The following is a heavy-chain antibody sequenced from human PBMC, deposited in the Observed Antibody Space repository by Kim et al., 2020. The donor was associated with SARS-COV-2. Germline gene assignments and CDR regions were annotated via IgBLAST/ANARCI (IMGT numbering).Heavy chain of an antibody. CDR3: TTDGSSWYVVAVY. Sequence: SAAPVKGRFTISRDDSKNTLYLQRNSLKTEDTAVYYCTTDGSSWYVVAVYWGQGTLVTVSS. D-gene: IGHD6-13*01. J-gene: IGHJ4*02. V-gene: IGHV3-15*01.